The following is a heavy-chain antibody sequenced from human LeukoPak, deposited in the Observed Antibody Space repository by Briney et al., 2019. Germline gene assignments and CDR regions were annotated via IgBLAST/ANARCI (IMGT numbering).Heavy chain of an antibody. J-gene: IGHJ4*02. CDR3: ARQWLPNGYFDY. D-gene: IGHD6-19*01. CDR1: GGTFSSYA. V-gene: IGHV1-69*13. CDR2: IIPIFGTA. Sequence: SVKVSCKASGGTFSSYAISWVRQAPGQGLEWMGGIIPIFGTANYAQKFQGRVTITADESTSTAYMELSSLRSEDTAVYYCARQWLPNGYFDYWGQGTLVTVSS.